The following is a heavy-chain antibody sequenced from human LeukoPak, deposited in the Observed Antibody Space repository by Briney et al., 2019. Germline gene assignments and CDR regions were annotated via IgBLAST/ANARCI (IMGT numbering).Heavy chain of an antibody. Sequence: EPGGSLRLSCAASGFTFSSYAMSWVRQAPGKGLEWVSAITGGGSTYYEASVKGRFTISRDNSKNTLSLQMSSLRAEDTAIYYCAKPYGGNLADGFDIWGQGTMVTVSS. CDR3: AKPYGGNLADGFDI. CDR1: GFTFSSYA. J-gene: IGHJ3*02. CDR2: ITGGGST. D-gene: IGHD4-23*01. V-gene: IGHV3-23*01.